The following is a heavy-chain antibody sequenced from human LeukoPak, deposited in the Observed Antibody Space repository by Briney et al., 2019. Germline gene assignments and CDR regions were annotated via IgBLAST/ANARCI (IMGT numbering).Heavy chain of an antibody. CDR1: GFTFTNAS. V-gene: IGHV3-15*01. D-gene: IGHD3-10*01. J-gene: IGHJ4*02. CDR3: TTDLGLTMIRGVIVY. Sequence: PGRSLRLSCAASGFTFTNASMTGVRQAPGKGLEWVCRIKGKGGGETTDYAAPVKGRLCMSRDDSKATMHLQMYSLEAEDTAVYYCTTDLGLTMIRGVIVYWGQGALVTVSS. CDR2: IKGKGGGETT.